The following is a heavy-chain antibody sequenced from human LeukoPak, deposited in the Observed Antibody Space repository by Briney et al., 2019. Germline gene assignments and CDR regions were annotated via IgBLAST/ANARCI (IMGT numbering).Heavy chain of an antibody. CDR1: GFTLSSYE. V-gene: IGHV3-48*03. J-gene: IGHJ4*02. CDR2: SRSSGSAI. Sequence: GSLRLSCAPSGFTLSSYEMNWVRQAPGQGLEWVSYSRSSGSAIYYADSVKGRFTISRDNAKNSLSLQMNSLRAEDTAVYYCIRDPAVAADDYWGQGTLVTVSS. D-gene: IGHD6-19*01. CDR3: IRDPAVAADDY.